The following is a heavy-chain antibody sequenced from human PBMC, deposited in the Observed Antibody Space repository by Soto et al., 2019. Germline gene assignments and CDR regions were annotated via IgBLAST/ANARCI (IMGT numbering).Heavy chain of an antibody. CDR3: AHKSATSAAGDFGY. Sequence: QITLKESGPTLMKPTQTLTLTCTFSGFSLSTTGVGVGWIRQPPGKALEWLALIYWDDDKYYNPSLKSRLTIIKDTFSNQVVLTMTNLDPVDTATYYCAHKSATSAAGDFGYWGQGTLVTVSS. J-gene: IGHJ4*02. V-gene: IGHV2-5*02. CDR1: GFSLSTTGVG. CDR2: IYWDDDK. D-gene: IGHD6-13*01.